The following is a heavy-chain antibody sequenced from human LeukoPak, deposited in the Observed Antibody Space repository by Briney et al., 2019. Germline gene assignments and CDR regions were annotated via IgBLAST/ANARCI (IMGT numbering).Heavy chain of an antibody. J-gene: IGHJ6*03. V-gene: IGHV3-23*01. Sequence: GGSLSLSCAASGFTFSSFAMSWVRRTPGKGLEWVSGISGSGDNTLYAASVKGRFTISRDNSKNTLYLEMNSLRAEDPAIYYCAKMEGHPLQTYCMDVWGEASTV. CDR3: AKMEGHPLQTYCMDV. CDR2: ISGSGDNT. CDR1: GFTFSSFA. D-gene: IGHD3-3*01.